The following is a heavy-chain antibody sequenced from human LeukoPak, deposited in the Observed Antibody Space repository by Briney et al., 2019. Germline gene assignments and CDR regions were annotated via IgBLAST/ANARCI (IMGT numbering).Heavy chain of an antibody. CDR3: ARDGEYCSSTSCYLGNWFDP. D-gene: IGHD2-2*01. V-gene: IGHV3-11*01. Sequence: GGSLRLSCAASGFTFSDYYMSWICQAPGKGLEWVSYISSSGSTIYYADSVKGRFTISRDNAKNSLYLQMNSLRAEDTAVYYCARDGEYCSSTSCYLGNWFDPWGQGTVVTVSS. J-gene: IGHJ5*02. CDR2: ISSSGSTI. CDR1: GFTFSDYY.